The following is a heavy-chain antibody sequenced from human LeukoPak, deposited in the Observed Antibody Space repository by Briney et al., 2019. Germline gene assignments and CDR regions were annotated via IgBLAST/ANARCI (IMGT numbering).Heavy chain of an antibody. CDR3: ARSEGHYDSSGYWISYFDY. CDR1: GYSFTSYW. D-gene: IGHD3-22*01. J-gene: IGHJ4*02. Sequence: GESLKISCKGSGYSFTSYWIGWVRQMPGKGLEWMGIIYPGDSDTRYSPSFQGQVTIPADKSISTAYLQWSSLKASDTAMYYCARSEGHYDSSGYWISYFDYWGQGTLVTVSS. CDR2: IYPGDSDT. V-gene: IGHV5-51*01.